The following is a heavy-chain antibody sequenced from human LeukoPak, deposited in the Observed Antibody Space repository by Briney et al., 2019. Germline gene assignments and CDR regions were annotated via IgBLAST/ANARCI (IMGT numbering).Heavy chain of an antibody. CDR2: INPSGGST. CDR1: GYTFTSYY. V-gene: IGHV1-46*01. Sequence: ASVKVSCKASGYTFTSYYMHWVRQAPGQGLEWMGIINPSGGSTSYAQKFQGRVTMTRDMSTSTVYMELSSLRSEDTAVYYCARDRYYDSPPEYYYYYYTAGGRKGTTVTVSS. D-gene: IGHD3-22*01. CDR3: ARDRYYDSPPEYYYYYYTAG. J-gene: IGHJ6*03.